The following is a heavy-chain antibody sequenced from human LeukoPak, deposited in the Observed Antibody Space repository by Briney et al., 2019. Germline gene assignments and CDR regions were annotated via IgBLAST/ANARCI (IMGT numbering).Heavy chain of an antibody. D-gene: IGHD5-12*01. CDR2: ISYDGSNK. Sequence: PGRSLRLSCAASGFTFSSYAMHWVRQAPGKGLEWVAVISYDGSNKYYADSVKGRFTISRDNSKNTLYLQMNSLRAEDTAVYYCARDRSGYSGYDFFDYWGQGALVTVSS. CDR1: GFTFSSYA. V-gene: IGHV3-30*04. J-gene: IGHJ4*02. CDR3: ARDRSGYSGYDFFDY.